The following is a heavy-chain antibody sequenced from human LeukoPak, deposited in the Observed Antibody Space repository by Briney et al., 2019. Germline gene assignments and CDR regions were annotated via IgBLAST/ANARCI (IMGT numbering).Heavy chain of an antibody. CDR2: ISGSGGST. CDR3: AKGRYGAYNYYYYYYMDV. D-gene: IGHD4-17*01. CDR1: GFTFSSYA. J-gene: IGHJ6*03. Sequence: GGSLRLSCAASGFTFSSYAMSWVRQAPGKGLEWVSAISGSGGSTYYADSVKGRFTISRDNSKNTLYLQMNSLRAEDTAVYYCAKGRYGAYNYYYYYYMDVWGKGTTVTVSS. V-gene: IGHV3-23*01.